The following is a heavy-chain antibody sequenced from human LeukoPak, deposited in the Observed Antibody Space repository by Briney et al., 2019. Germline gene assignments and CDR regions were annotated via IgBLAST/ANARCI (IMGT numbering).Heavy chain of an antibody. Sequence: GGSLRLSCVVSGFTFSSYWMNWVRQAPGKGLEWVANIHEDGSDKYYVDSVKGRFTISRDNAKNSLYLQMNSLSAEDTALYYCARTLRLGTPRAFDIWGRGTVVTVSS. CDR1: GFTFSSYW. CDR3: ARTLRLGTPRAFDI. CDR2: IHEDGSDK. D-gene: IGHD1-14*01. J-gene: IGHJ3*02. V-gene: IGHV3-7*05.